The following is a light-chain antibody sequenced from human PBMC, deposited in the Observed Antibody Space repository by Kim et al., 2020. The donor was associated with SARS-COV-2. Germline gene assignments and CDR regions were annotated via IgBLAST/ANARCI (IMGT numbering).Light chain of an antibody. J-gene: IGLJ1*01. V-gene: IGLV3-21*04. CDR1: NNGRKS. CDR3: QVWDSSSEV. Sequence: VDPVKRAGGNSGGINNGRKSVHWYQQRPAQAPVLVIYYESDRPSGIPERFSGSNSGNTATLTISRVEAGDEADYYCQVWDSSSEVFGTGTKVTVL. CDR2: YES.